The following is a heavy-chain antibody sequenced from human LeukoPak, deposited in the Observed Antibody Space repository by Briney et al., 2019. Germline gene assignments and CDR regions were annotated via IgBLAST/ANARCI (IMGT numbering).Heavy chain of an antibody. J-gene: IGHJ4*02. V-gene: IGHV3-15*01. CDR1: GFTFSNAW. D-gene: IGHD2-8*01. CDR2: IKRKTDGGTT. Sequence: PGGSLRLSCAASGFTFSNAWMSWVRQAPGKGLEWVGRIKRKTDGGTTDYAAPVKGRFNISRDDPKNTLYLQMNRLKTEDTAVYYCTTVVVLMVYAIDYWGQGTLVTVSS. CDR3: TTVVVLMVYAIDY.